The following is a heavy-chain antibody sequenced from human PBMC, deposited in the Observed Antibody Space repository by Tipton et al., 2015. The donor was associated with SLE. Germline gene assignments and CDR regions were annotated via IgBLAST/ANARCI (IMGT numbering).Heavy chain of an antibody. D-gene: IGHD3-9*01. Sequence: TLSLTCTVSGGSLNNHFCSWIRQSAGKGLEWIWRVSPSGGTNLNPSLKSRVTMSVDTSRKQLSLNRSSLTAADTAVYFCARDKWGEYTASTGYFWSFDPWGQGIPVTVSS. J-gene: IGHJ5*02. CDR2: VSPSGGT. CDR1: GGSLNNHF. V-gene: IGHV4-4*07. CDR3: ARDKWGEYTASTGYFWSFDP.